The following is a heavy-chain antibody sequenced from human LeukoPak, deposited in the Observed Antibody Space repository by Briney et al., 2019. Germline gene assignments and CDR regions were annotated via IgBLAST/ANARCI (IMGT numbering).Heavy chain of an antibody. Sequence: ASVKVSCKASGYTFTSYDINWVRQATGQGLEWMGWMNPNSGNTGYAQKFQGRVTMTRNTSISTAYMELSSLRSEDTAVYYCAKDLEMATILAFDIWGQGTMVTVSS. CDR3: AKDLEMATILAFDI. CDR2: MNPNSGNT. CDR1: GYTFTSYD. D-gene: IGHD5-24*01. V-gene: IGHV1-8*01. J-gene: IGHJ3*02.